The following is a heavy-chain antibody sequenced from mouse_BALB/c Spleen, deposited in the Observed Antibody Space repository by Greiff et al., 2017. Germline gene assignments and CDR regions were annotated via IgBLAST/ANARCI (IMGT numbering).Heavy chain of an antibody. CDR3: AGKGTDY. J-gene: IGHJ2*01. Sequence: EVQVVESGPGLVKPSQSLSLTCSVTGYSITSGYYWNWIRQFPGNKLEWMGYIGYDGGNNYNPSLKNRISITRDTSKNQFFLKLNSVTTEDTATYYCAGKGTDYWGQGTTLTVSS. V-gene: IGHV3-6*02. CDR1: GYSITSGYY. D-gene: IGHD1-1*01. CDR2: IGYDGGN.